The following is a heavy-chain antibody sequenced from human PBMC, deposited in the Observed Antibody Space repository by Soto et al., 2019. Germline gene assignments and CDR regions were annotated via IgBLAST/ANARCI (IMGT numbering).Heavy chain of an antibody. V-gene: IGHV4-59*08. CDR2: IHYDGYT. CDR1: GDSVTSHD. J-gene: IGHJ5*01. CDR3: ARRIRHYDFLDS. D-gene: IGHD3-16*01. Sequence: SETLCLTCSFSGDSVTSHDLTWIRRPPGEGLEWIGTIHYDGYTYYNPSLRSRLTMSVDTSKNQFFLNLTSVTAADTAVYYCARRIRHYDFLDSWGRGTLVTVSS.